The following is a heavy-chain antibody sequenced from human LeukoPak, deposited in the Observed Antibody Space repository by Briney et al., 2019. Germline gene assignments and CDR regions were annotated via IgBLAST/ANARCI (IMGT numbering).Heavy chain of an antibody. CDR1: GGPFSGYY. D-gene: IGHD1-26*01. CDR3: ARALSPWDDAFDI. J-gene: IGHJ3*02. V-gene: IGHV4-34*01. CDR2: INHSGST. Sequence: PSETLFLTCAVYGGPFSGYYWSWIRQPPGKGLEWFGEINHSGSTNYNPSLKSRVTISVDTSKNQFSLKLSSVTAADTAVYYCARALSPWDDAFDIWGQGTMVTVSS.